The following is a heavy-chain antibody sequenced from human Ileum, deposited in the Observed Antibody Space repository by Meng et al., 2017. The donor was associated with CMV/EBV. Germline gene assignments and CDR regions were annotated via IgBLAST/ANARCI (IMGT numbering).Heavy chain of an antibody. V-gene: IGHV1-2*02. CDR1: GFTFRRYC. J-gene: IGHJ4*02. CDR2: ISPNSGDT. Sequence: ASGFTFRRYCMHWVRQAPGQGLEWMVWISPNSGDTSSAQKFQGRVTMTRDTSISTAYMELSSLTSDDTAVYYCARGRGAASFDFWGQGTLVTVSS. CDR3: ARGRGAASFDF. D-gene: IGHD2-15*01.